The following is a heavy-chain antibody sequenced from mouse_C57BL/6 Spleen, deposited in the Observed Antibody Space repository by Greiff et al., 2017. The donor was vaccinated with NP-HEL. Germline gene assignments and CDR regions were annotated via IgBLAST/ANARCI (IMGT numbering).Heavy chain of an antibody. D-gene: IGHD2-4*01. CDR2: IDPSDSET. Sequence: QVHVKQPGAELVRPGSSVKLSCKASGYTFTSYWMHWVKQRPIQGLEWIGNIDPSDSETHYNQKFKDKATLTVDKSSSTAYMQLSSLSSEASAVYCCALYDYDGYFDYWGQGTTLTVSS. CDR1: GYTFTSYW. CDR3: ALYDYDGYFDY. V-gene: IGHV1-52*01. J-gene: IGHJ2*01.